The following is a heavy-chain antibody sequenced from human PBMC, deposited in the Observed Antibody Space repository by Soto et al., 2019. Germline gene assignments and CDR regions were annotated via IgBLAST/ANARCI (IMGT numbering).Heavy chain of an antibody. D-gene: IGHD6-13*01. J-gene: IGHJ6*02. CDR3: ARVIAAAGTGYYYYYGMDV. CDR2: IIPIFGTA. CDR1: GGTFSSYA. V-gene: IGHV1-69*13. Sequence: ASVKVSCKASGGTFSSYAISWVRQAPGQGLEWMGGIIPIFGTANYAQKFQGRVTITADESTSTAYMELSSLRSEDTAVYYCARVIAAAGTGYYYYYGMDVWGQGTTVTVSS.